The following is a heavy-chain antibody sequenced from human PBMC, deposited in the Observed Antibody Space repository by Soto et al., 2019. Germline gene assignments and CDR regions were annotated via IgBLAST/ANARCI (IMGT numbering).Heavy chain of an antibody. V-gene: IGHV4-34*01. CDR2: INHSGST. CDR3: ARDLRSIADHKNYFDY. D-gene: IGHD6-6*01. CDR1: GGSFSGYY. J-gene: IGHJ4*02. Sequence: SETLSLTCAVYGGSFSGYYWSWIRQPPGKGLEWIGEINHSGSTNYNPSLKSRVTISVDTSKNQFSLKLSSVTAADTAVYYCARDLRSIADHKNYFDYWGQGTLVTVS.